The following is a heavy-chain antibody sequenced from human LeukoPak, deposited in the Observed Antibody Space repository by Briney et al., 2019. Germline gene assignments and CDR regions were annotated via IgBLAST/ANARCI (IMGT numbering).Heavy chain of an antibody. V-gene: IGHV3-48*04. CDR3: ARDYGSGSPVENP. D-gene: IGHD3-10*01. J-gene: IGHJ5*02. Sequence: GGSLRLSCAASGFTFSSYSMNWVRQAPGKGLEWVSYISSSSSTIYYADSVKGRFTISRDNAKNSLYLQMNSLRAEDTAVYYCARDYGSGSPVENPWGQGTLATVSS. CDR1: GFTFSSYS. CDR2: ISSSSSTI.